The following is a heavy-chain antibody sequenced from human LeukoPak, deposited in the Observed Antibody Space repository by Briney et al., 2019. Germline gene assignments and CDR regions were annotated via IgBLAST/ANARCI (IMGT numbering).Heavy chain of an antibody. CDR1: GDIVSSNSAV. Sequence: SQTLSLTCAISGDIVSSNSAVWNWIRQSPSRGLKWLGRTYYRSKWYNDYAVSVKSRITINPDTSKNQFSLQLNSVTPEDTAVYYCARAFWSGYYKPDSTNWFDPWGQGTLVTVSS. CDR2: TYYRSKWYN. D-gene: IGHD3-3*01. V-gene: IGHV6-1*01. CDR3: ARAFWSGYYKPDSTNWFDP. J-gene: IGHJ5*02.